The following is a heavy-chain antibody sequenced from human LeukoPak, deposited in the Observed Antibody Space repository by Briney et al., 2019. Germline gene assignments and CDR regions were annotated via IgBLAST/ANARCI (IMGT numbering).Heavy chain of an antibody. CDR3: ASPGNDAGFWYYYYYMDV. V-gene: IGHV3-11*04. CDR2: ISSSGSTI. D-gene: IGHD1-1*01. CDR1: GFTFSDYY. Sequence: GGSLRLSCAASGFTFSDYYMSWIRQAPGKGLEWVSYISSSGSTIYYADSVKGRFTISRDNAKNSLYLQMNSLRAEDTAVYYCASPGNDAGFWYYYYYMDVWGKGTTVTVS. J-gene: IGHJ6*03.